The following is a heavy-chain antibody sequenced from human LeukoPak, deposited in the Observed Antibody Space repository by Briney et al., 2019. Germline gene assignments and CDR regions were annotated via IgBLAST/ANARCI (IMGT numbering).Heavy chain of an antibody. CDR1: GFAFTDSY. Sequence: PGGSLRLSCAASGFAFTDSYMTWVRQAPGTGLEWISYISSHGSTIYYADSVKGRFTISRDSANNSLYLQMNSLTAADTALYFCARVNMIRGVIDYWGQGTLVTVSS. V-gene: IGHV3-11*04. CDR3: ARVNMIRGVIDY. D-gene: IGHD3-10*01. J-gene: IGHJ4*02. CDR2: ISSHGSTI.